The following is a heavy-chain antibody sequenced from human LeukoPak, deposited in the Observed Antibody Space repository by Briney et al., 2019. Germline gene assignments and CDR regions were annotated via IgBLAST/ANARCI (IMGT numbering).Heavy chain of an antibody. CDR1: GGSISGTNW. V-gene: IGHV4-4*02. CDR2: ISLRGLT. CDR3: ASAMIGVPDDAFDI. Sequence: SGTLSLTCGVSGGSISGTNWWSWVRQPPGQGLEWIGEISLRGLTNYNPSLRSRLTMSLDESKNQVSLNLTSVTAADTAVYYCASAMIGVPDDAFDIWGQGTMVTVSS. J-gene: IGHJ3*02. D-gene: IGHD3-22*01.